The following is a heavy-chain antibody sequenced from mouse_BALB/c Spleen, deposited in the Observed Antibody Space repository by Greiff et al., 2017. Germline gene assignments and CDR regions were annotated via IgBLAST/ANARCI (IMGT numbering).Heavy chain of an antibody. V-gene: IGHV5-6-3*01. CDR3: ARAPYGSSWFAY. D-gene: IGHD1-1*01. Sequence: EVQLVESGGGLVQPGGSLKLSCAASGFTFSSYGMSWVRQTPDKRLELVATINSNGGSTYYPDSVKGRFTISRDNAKNTLYLQMSSLKSEDTAMYYCARAPYGSSWFAYWGQGTLVTVSA. J-gene: IGHJ3*01. CDR2: INSNGGST. CDR1: GFTFSSYG.